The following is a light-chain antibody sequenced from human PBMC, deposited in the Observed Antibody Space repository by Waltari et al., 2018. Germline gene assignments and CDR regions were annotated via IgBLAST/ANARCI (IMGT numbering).Light chain of an antibody. CDR3: QTYDTTNKGV. Sequence: NFILTQPHSVSESSGKTVTIPFTVSGGSIAGPYVQWYKQRPGRAPTIVIYEENQRLSGDSDRSSGSIDFSSNSATLTIAGLTPEDEADYYCQTYDTTNKGVFGGGTKLTV. CDR2: EEN. CDR1: GGSIAGPY. V-gene: IGLV6-57*02. J-gene: IGLJ3*02.